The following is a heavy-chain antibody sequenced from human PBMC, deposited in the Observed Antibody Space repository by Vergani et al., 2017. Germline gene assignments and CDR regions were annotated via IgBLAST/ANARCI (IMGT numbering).Heavy chain of an antibody. D-gene: IGHD6-13*01. Sequence: EVQLVESGGGLVQPGGSLRLSCAASGFTVSSNYMSWVRQAPGKGLEWVSVIYSGGSTYYADSVKGRFTISRDNSKNTLYLQMNSLRAEDTAVYYCAKCGSSSWYSEDDDAFDIWGQGTMVTVSS. CDR2: IYSGGST. V-gene: IGHV3-66*01. CDR3: AKCGSSSWYSEDDDAFDI. CDR1: GFTVSSNY. J-gene: IGHJ3*02.